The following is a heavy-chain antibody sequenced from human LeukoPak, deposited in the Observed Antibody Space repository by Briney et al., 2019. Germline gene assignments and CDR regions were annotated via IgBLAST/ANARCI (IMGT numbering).Heavy chain of an antibody. V-gene: IGHV4-61*05. CDR1: SGSISGNNYF. CDR2: IHYSGST. CDR3: ARGKEVITMLRGLKPGYYFDY. Sequence: SETLSLTCTVSSGSISGNNYFWGWIRQPPGKGLEWIGYIHYSGSTKYKSSLKSRVTISVDTSKNQFSLKLNSVTAADTAVYYCARGKEVITMLRGLKPGYYFDYWGQGTLVTVSS. J-gene: IGHJ4*02. D-gene: IGHD3-10*01.